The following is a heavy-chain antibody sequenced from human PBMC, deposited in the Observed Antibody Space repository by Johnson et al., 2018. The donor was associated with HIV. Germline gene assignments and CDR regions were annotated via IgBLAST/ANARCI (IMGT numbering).Heavy chain of an antibody. D-gene: IGHD3-22*01. Sequence: VQLVESGGGLVQPGGSLRLSCAASGFTFSSYAMSWVRQAPGKGLEWVSAISGSGGSTYYADSVKGRFSLSRDNSKDTQYLKINSLRAEDTAVYYCAKDLYYDSSGAGAFDIWGQGTMVTVSS. CDR2: ISGSGGST. V-gene: IGHV3-23*04. J-gene: IGHJ3*02. CDR1: GFTFSSYA. CDR3: AKDLYYDSSGAGAFDI.